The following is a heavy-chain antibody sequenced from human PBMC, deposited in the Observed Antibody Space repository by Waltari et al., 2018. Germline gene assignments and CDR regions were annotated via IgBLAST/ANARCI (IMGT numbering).Heavy chain of an antibody. V-gene: IGHV3-7*01. CDR2: IKQDGSEK. D-gene: IGHD3-3*01. Sequence: EVQLVESGGGLVQPGGSLRLSCAASGFTFSSYWMSWVRQAPGKGLEWVANIKQDGSEKYYVDSVKGRFTISRDNAKNSLYLQMNSLRAEDTAAYYCARGAEYYDFWSGYYGYYFDYWGQGTLVTVSS. J-gene: IGHJ4*02. CDR3: ARGAEYYDFWSGYYGYYFDY. CDR1: GFTFSSYW.